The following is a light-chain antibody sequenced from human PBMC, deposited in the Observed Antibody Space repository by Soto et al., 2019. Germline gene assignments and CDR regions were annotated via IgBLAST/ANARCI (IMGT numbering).Light chain of an antibody. CDR1: SSDVGDYKF. V-gene: IGLV2-8*01. Sequence: QSVLTQPPSASGSPGQSVTISCTGTSSDVGDYKFVSWYQQHPGKAPKLMIYEVSRRPSGVPDRFSGSKSGNTASLTVSGLQDEDEADYYCSSYAGNNNVVFGGGTQLTVL. CDR2: EVS. J-gene: IGLJ7*01. CDR3: SSYAGNNNVV.